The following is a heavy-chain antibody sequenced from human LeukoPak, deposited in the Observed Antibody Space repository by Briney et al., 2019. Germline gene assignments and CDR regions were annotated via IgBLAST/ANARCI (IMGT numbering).Heavy chain of an antibody. CDR1: GFTFSSYE. V-gene: IGHV3-48*03. CDR2: ISSSGSTI. Sequence: GGSLRLSCAASGFTFSSYEMNWVRQAPGKGLEWVSYISSSGSTIYYADSVKGRFTTSRDNAKNSLYLQMNSLRAEDTAVYYCAELGITMIGGVWGKGTTVTISS. CDR3: AELGITMIGGV. J-gene: IGHJ6*04. D-gene: IGHD3-10*02.